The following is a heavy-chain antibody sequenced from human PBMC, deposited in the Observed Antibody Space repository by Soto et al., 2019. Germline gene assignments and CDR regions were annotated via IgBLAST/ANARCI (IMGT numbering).Heavy chain of an antibody. CDR3: ARGGYSSSSYYFDY. CDR1: GGSISSYY. J-gene: IGHJ4*02. D-gene: IGHD6-6*01. V-gene: IGHV4-59*01. Sequence: PSETLSLTCTVSGGSISSYYWSWIRQPPGKGLEWIGYIYYSGSTNYNPSLKSRVTISVDTSKTQFSLKLSSVTAADTAVYYCARGGYSSSSYYFDYWGQGTLVTVSS. CDR2: IYYSGST.